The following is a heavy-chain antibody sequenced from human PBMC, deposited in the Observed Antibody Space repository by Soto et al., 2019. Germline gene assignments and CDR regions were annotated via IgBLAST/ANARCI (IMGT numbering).Heavy chain of an antibody. CDR2: IYWDDDK. Sequence: QITLKESGPTLVKPTQTLTLTCTFSGFSLTTSGVGVGWIRQPPGKALEWLALIYWDDDKRYSPSLKSRLTITKDTSKNQVVLTMTNMDPVETATYHCARVVHSAMVTFSLDYWGQGTLVTVSS. J-gene: IGHJ4*02. CDR3: ARVVHSAMVTFSLDY. D-gene: IGHD5-18*01. CDR1: GFSLTTSGVG. V-gene: IGHV2-5*02.